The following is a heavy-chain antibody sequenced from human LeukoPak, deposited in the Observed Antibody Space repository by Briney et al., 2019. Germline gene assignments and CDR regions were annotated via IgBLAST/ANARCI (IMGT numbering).Heavy chain of an antibody. D-gene: IGHD2-15*01. V-gene: IGHV1-69*01. CDR3: ASDCSGGSCYSYAFDI. CDR1: GGTFSSYA. J-gene: IGHJ3*02. Sequence: ASVKVSCKASGGTFSSYAISWVRQAPGQGREWMGGIIRIFGTANYAQKYQGRVTTTADESTSTAYMELSSLRSEDTAVYYCASDCSGGSCYSYAFDIWGQGTMVTVSS. CDR2: IIRIFGTA.